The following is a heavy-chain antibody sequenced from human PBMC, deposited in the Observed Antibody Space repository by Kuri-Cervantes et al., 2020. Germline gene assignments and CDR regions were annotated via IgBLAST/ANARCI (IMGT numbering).Heavy chain of an antibody. CDR2: IGTAGDT. CDR3: ARDDYGDYYFDY. J-gene: IGHJ4*02. V-gene: IGHV3-13*01. Sequence: GGSLRLSCAASGFTFSSYDMHWVRQATGKGLEWVSAIGTAGDTYYPGSVKGRFTISRENAKNSLYLQMNSLRAGDTAVYYCARDDYGDYYFDYWGQGTLVTVSS. CDR1: GFTFSSYD. D-gene: IGHD4-17*01.